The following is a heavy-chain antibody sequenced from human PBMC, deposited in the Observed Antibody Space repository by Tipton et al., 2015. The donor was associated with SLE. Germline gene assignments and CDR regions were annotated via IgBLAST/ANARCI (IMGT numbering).Heavy chain of an antibody. CDR3: AKMGVVVSAATNWFDP. CDR2: IKQDGSEK. D-gene: IGHD2-2*01. Sequence: SLRLSCAASGFTFSSYSMNWVRQAPGKGLEWVAIIKQDGSEKYYVDSVMGRFTISRDNARNSVYLQMNSLRAEDTAVYYCAKMGVVVSAATNWFDPWGQGSLVTVSS. J-gene: IGHJ5*02. V-gene: IGHV3-7*01. CDR1: GFTFSSYS.